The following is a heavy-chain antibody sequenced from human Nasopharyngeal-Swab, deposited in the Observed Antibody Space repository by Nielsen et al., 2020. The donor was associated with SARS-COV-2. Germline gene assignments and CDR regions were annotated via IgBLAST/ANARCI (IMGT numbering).Heavy chain of an antibody. J-gene: IGHJ4*02. CDR3: ARVRWQWLVKDMKRNYFDY. CDR1: GYSISSGYY. D-gene: IGHD6-19*01. Sequence: SETLSLTCTVSGYSISSGYYWGWIRQPPGKGLEWIGNIYHSGSTFYNPSLKSRVTISVDTSKNQFSLKLSSVTAADTAVYYCARVRWQWLVKDMKRNYFDYWGQGTLVTVSS. V-gene: IGHV4-38-2*02. CDR2: IYHSGST.